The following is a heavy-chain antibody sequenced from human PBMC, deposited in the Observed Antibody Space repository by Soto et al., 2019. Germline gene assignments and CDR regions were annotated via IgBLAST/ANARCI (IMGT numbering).Heavy chain of an antibody. CDR2: IYHSGTT. CDR3: ARGYDILTGYFPGFDP. J-gene: IGHJ5*02. D-gene: IGHD3-9*01. CDR1: GCSISSGDYF. V-gene: IGHV4-31*03. Sequence: NPSETLSLTCSVSGCSISSGDYFWSWIRQHPGKGLEWIGYIYHSGTTFYNPSLRSRLTISIDTSKSQFSLKLTSVTAADTAVYYCARGYDILTGYFPGFDPWGLGTLVTVSS.